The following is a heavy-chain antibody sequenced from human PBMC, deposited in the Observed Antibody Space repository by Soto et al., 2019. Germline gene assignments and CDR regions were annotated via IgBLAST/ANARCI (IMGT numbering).Heavy chain of an antibody. J-gene: IGHJ6*02. V-gene: IGHV6-1*01. Sequence: PSQTLALTCAISGDSVSSNSAAWNWISQCPSRGLEWLGRTYYRSKWYNDYAVSVKGRITINPDTSKNQFSLQLNSVTPEDTAVYYWARDPAGDTAMGRVYYYGGRDVWGQGTTVSVSS. CDR3: ARDPAGDTAMGRVYYYGGRDV. CDR2: TYYRSKWYN. D-gene: IGHD5-18*01. CDR1: GDSVSSNSAA.